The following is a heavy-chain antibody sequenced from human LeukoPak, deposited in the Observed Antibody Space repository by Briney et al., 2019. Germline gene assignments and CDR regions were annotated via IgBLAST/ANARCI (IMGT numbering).Heavy chain of an antibody. Sequence: ASVKVSCKASEYTFTSHYMHWVRQAPGQGLEWMGIINSSGGSTSYAQKFQGRVTMTRDTSTSTVYMELSSLRSEDTAVFYCARSIAVADDYWGQGTLVTVSS. V-gene: IGHV1-46*01. CDR3: ARSIAVADDY. CDR1: EYTFTSHY. CDR2: INSSGGST. D-gene: IGHD6-19*01. J-gene: IGHJ4*02.